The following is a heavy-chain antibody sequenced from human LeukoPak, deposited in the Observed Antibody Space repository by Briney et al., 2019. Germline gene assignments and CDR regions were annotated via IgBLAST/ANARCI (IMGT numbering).Heavy chain of an antibody. V-gene: IGHV3-48*03. J-gene: IGHJ4*02. Sequence: PGGSLRLSCAASGFSFSSYEWNWVRQAPGKGLEWVSYISSSGSTIYYADSVKGRFTISRDNAKNSLYLQMNSLRAEDTAVYYCARDPYYGDYVVWGQGTLVTVSS. CDR3: ARDPYYGDYVV. D-gene: IGHD4-17*01. CDR1: GFSFSSYE. CDR2: ISSSGSTI.